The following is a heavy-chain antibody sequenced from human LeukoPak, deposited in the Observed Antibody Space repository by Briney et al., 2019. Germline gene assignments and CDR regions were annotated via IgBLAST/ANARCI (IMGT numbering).Heavy chain of an antibody. V-gene: IGHV1-2*02. D-gene: IGHD2-15*01. CDR3: ARAAPRDYSGGRWFFDWFDP. CDR1: GYTFSGYY. J-gene: IGHJ5*02. Sequence: ASVKVSCKASGYTFSGYYMHWMRQAPGQGLEWVGWINPNSGGTNYAQKFQGRVTMTGDTPISTVYMELNRLRSDDTAVYYCARAAPRDYSGGRWFFDWFDPWSQGTLVTVFS. CDR2: INPNSGGT.